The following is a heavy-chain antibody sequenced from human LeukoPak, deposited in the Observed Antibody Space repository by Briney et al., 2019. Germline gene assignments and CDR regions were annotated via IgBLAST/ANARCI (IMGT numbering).Heavy chain of an antibody. V-gene: IGHV4-39*01. CDR1: SGSISSSGYY. CDR3: ARGPWPHYLDY. CDR2: IYYTGST. J-gene: IGHJ4*02. Sequence: NPSETLSLTCTVSSGSISSSGYYWGWIRQPPGKGLEWIGSIYYTGSTYYNPSLKSRVTISVDTSKNQFSLKLSSVTAADTAVYYCARGPWPHYLDYWGQGTLVTVSS.